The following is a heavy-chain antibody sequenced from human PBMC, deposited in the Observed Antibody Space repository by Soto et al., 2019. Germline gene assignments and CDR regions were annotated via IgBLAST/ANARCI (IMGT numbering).Heavy chain of an antibody. J-gene: IGHJ4*02. CDR3: ARGSKGCSSTSCYWAY. CDR1: GGSFSGYY. Sequence: QVQLQQWGAGLLKPSETLSLTCAVYGGSFSGYYWSWIRQPPGKGLEWIGEINHSGSTNYNPSLKSRVTISVDTSNNQFSLKLSSVTAADTAVYYCARGSKGCSSTSCYWAYWGQGTLVTVSS. CDR2: INHSGST. D-gene: IGHD2-2*01. V-gene: IGHV4-34*01.